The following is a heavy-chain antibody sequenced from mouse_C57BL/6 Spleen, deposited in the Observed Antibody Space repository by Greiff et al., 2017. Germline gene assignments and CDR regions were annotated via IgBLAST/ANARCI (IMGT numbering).Heavy chain of an antibody. J-gene: IGHJ2*01. V-gene: IGHV1-4*01. CDR3: AGGGNHDY. CDR2: ISPSSGYT. Sequence: VQLQQSGAELARPGASVKMSCKASGYTFTSYTMHWVKQRPGQGLEWIGYISPSSGYTKYNQKFKDKATLTADKSSSTAYMQLSSLTSEDSAVYYCAGGGNHDYWGQGTTRTVSS. CDR1: GYTFTSYT. D-gene: IGHD1-1*01.